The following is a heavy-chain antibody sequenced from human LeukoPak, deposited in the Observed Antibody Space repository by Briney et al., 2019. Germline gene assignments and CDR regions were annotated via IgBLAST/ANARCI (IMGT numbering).Heavy chain of an antibody. V-gene: IGHV3-23*01. CDR1: GFTFSSYG. D-gene: IGHD6-13*01. J-gene: IGHJ4*02. CDR3: AKEGIGAAGRRFDC. Sequence: PGGSLRLSCAASGFTFSSYGMNWVRQAPGKGLQWVSSIANTGGNTYYADSARGRFTISRDNSKNTLYLQMNSLRDEDTAVYYCAKEGIGAAGRRFDCWGQGTPVTVSS. CDR2: IANTGGNT.